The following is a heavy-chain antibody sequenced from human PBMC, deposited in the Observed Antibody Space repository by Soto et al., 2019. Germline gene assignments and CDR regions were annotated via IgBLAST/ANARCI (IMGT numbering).Heavy chain of an antibody. CDR3: ARVKGYSYGAADY. CDR1: GYTFTSYT. CDR2: INPNSGGT. D-gene: IGHD5-18*01. V-gene: IGHV1-2*02. J-gene: IGHJ4*02. Sequence: ASVKVSCKASGYTFTSYTISWVRQAPGQGLGWMGWINPNSGGTNYAQKFQGRVTMTRDTSISTAYMELSRLRSDDTAVYYCARVKGYSYGAADYWGQGTLVTVSS.